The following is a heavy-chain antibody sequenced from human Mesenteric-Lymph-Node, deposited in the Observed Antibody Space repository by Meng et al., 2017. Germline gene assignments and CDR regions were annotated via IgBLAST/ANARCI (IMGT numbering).Heavy chain of an antibody. J-gene: IGHJ3*02. CDR2: IGTAGDT. D-gene: IGHD6-19*01. CDR3: AGGSGWLFDI. V-gene: IGHV3-13*01. CDR1: GFTFSSYD. Sequence: GESLKISCAASGFTFSSYDMHWVRQATGKGLEWVSAIGTAGDTYYPGSVKGRFTISRDNAKKSLYLQINSLRAEDTAMYYCAGGSGWLFDIWGQGTMVTVSS.